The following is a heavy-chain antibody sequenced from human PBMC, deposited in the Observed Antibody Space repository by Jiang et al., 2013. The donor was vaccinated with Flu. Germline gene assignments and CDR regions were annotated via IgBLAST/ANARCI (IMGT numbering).Heavy chain of an antibody. J-gene: IGHJ6*02. Sequence: AASDSPSVAMACTGSPGSRQGLEWVAVISYDGSNKYYADSVKGRFTXSRDNSKNTLYLQMNSLRAEDTAVYYCAKILRFLEWLPRGMDVWGQGTTVTVSS. V-gene: IGHV3-30*18. CDR1: DSPSVAMA. D-gene: IGHD3-3*01. CDR3: AKILRFLEWLPRGMDV. CDR2: ISYDGSNK.